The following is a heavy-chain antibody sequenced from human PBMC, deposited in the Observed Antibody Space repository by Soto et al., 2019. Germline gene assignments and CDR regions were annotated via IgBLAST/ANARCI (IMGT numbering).Heavy chain of an antibody. CDR3: ARRSSGSYYAAFDV. CDR2: IHGSGETT. D-gene: IGHD1-26*01. Sequence: GGSLRRSCAASGFTFSTYPMTWVRQATGKGLEWVSSIHGSGETTYYAESVKGRFIISRDNSKNTLYLQMDSLRVDDTAVYFCARRSSGSYYAAFDVWGQGTVVTVAS. J-gene: IGHJ3*01. CDR1: GFTFSTYP. V-gene: IGHV3-23*01.